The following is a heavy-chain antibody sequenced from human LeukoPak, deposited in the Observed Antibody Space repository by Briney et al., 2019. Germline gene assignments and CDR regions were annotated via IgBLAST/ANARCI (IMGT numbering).Heavy chain of an antibody. CDR3: AKEFYYDSSGYPTFFDY. V-gene: IGHV3-30*02. Sequence: PGRSLRLSCAASGFTFGTFDMSWVRQAPGKGLEWVAFIRYDGSNKYYADSVKGRFTISRDNSKNTLYLQMNSLRAEDTAVYYCAKEFYYDSSGYPTFFDYWGQGTLVTVSS. CDR1: GFTFGTFD. CDR2: IRYDGSNK. D-gene: IGHD3-22*01. J-gene: IGHJ4*02.